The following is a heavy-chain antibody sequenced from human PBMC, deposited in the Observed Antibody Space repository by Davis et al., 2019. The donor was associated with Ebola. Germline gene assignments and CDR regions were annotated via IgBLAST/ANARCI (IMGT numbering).Heavy chain of an antibody. CDR3: SHDSSGYSGYYYYGMDV. CDR2: ISYDGSNK. Sequence: GESLKISCAASGFTFSSYGMHWVRQAPGKGLEWVAVISYDGSNKYYADSVKGRFTISRDNSKNTLYLQMNSLRAEDTAVYYCSHDSSGYSGYYYYGMDVWGQGTTVTVSS. CDR1: GFTFSSYG. J-gene: IGHJ6*02. D-gene: IGHD3-22*01. V-gene: IGHV3-30*03.